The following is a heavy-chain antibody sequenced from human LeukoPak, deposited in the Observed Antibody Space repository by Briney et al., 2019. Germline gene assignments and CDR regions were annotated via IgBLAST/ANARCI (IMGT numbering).Heavy chain of an antibody. CDR1: GYTFTGYY. J-gene: IGHJ5*02. CDR3: ARNFDMKGFDP. V-gene: IGHV1-2*02. D-gene: IGHD3-9*01. CDR2: INSDSGFT. Sequence: ASVKVSCKASGYTFTGYYMNWVRQAPGQGLEWMGWINSDSGFTKYAQKFQGRVTMTRDTSITSVYMDLTRLTSDDTAVYYCARNFDMKGFDPWGQGTLVTVSS.